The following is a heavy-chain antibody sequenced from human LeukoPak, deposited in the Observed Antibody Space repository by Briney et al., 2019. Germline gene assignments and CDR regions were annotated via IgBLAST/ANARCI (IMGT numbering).Heavy chain of an antibody. D-gene: IGHD2-8*01. V-gene: IGHV4-34*01. CDR1: GGSFSGYY. CDR3: ARGQKDIVLMVKAGNWFDP. Sequence: PSETLSLTCAVYGGSFSGYYWSWIRQPPGKGLEWIGEINHSGGTNYNPSLKSRVTISVDTSKNQFSLKLSSVTAADTAVYYCARGQKDIVLMVKAGNWFDPWGQGTLVTVSS. CDR2: INHSGGT. J-gene: IGHJ5*02.